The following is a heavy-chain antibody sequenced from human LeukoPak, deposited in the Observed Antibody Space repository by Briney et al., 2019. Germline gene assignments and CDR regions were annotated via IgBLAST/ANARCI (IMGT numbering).Heavy chain of an antibody. CDR3: VRDVWGDRDGFFEY. D-gene: IGHD5-24*01. CDR2: VNLDGRST. CDR1: GFTFGSFW. Sequence: PGGSLRLSCAASGFTFGSFWMHWVRQAPGKGLMWVARVNLDGRSTSYAEFVKGRFTISRDNARLTVYLQMDSLRADDTAVYYCVRDVWGDRDGFFEYWGQGALVTV. V-gene: IGHV3-74*01. J-gene: IGHJ4*02.